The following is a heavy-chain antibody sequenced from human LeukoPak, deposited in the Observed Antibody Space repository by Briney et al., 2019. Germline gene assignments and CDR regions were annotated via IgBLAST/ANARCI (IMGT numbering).Heavy chain of an antibody. D-gene: IGHD6-19*01. J-gene: IGHJ2*01. CDR3: ASSVAGTFWYFDL. Sequence: GESLKISCKGSGYSFTSYWIGWVRQVPGKGLEWMGIIYPGDSDTRYSPSFQGQVTISADKSISTAYLQWSSLKASDTAMYYCASSVAGTFWYFDLWGRGTLVTVSS. V-gene: IGHV5-51*01. CDR2: IYPGDSDT. CDR1: GYSFTSYW.